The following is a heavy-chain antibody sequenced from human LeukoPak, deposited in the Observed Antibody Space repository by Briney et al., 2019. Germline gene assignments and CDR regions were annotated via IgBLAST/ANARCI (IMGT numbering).Heavy chain of an antibody. Sequence: ASVKVSCKASGYTFTSYGISWVRQAPGQGLEWMGWISAYNGNTNYAQKLQGRVTMTTDTSTSTAYMELRSLRSEDTAVYYCARAQNAYHYGSGSSTIYYMDVWGNGTTVTISS. D-gene: IGHD3-10*01. CDR3: ARAQNAYHYGSGSSTIYYMDV. CDR2: ISAYNGNT. J-gene: IGHJ6*03. CDR1: GYTFTSYG. V-gene: IGHV1-18*01.